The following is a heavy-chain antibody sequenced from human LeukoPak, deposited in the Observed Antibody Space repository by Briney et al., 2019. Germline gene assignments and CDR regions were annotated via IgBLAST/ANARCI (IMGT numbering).Heavy chain of an antibody. CDR3: ARDRGKDYFGD. CDR1: GFTFNNYV. CDR2: ITDSSTST. J-gene: IGHJ4*02. D-gene: IGHD4-23*01. Sequence: GGSLRLSCAASGFTFNNYVMNWVRQAPGKGLEWVSAITDSSTSTYYADSVKGRFSISRNDSRNTVYLQMNSLTAEDTALYYCARDRGKDYFGDWGQGTQVTVSS. V-gene: IGHV3-23*01.